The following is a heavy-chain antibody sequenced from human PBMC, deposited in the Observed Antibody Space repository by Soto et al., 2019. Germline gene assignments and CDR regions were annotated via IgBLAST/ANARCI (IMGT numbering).Heavy chain of an antibody. J-gene: IGHJ5*02. CDR3: AKDGGVVVAANWFDP. Sequence: QVQLVQSGAEVKKPGSSVKVSCKASGGTFSSYAISWVRQAPGQGLERMGGIIPIFGTANYAQKFQGRVTITADESTSTGYMEASSLRSEDTAVYYCAKDGGVVVAANWFDPWGQGTLVTVSS. D-gene: IGHD2-15*01. V-gene: IGHV1-69*01. CDR2: IIPIFGTA. CDR1: GGTFSSYA.